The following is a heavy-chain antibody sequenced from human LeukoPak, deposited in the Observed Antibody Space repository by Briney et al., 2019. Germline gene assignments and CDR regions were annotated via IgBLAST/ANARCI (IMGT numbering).Heavy chain of an antibody. CDR2: INPNSGDT. D-gene: IGHD6-13*01. CDR1: GYTFTGYY. V-gene: IGHV1-2*02. Sequence: ASVKVSCKASGYTFTGYYLHWVRQTPGQGLEWMGWINPNSGDTNYAQKFQGRVTMTRDTSISTAYMELRRLRSDDTAVYYCARGGGSAAGVFDYWGQGTLVSVSS. J-gene: IGHJ4*02. CDR3: ARGGGSAAGVFDY.